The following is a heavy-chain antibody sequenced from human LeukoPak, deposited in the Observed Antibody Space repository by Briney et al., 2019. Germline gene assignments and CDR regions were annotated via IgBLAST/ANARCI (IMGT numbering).Heavy chain of an antibody. CDR1: GFTFSSYG. Sequence: GGSLRLSCAASGFTFSSYGMHWVRQAPGKGLEWVAVISYDGSNKYYADSVKGRFTISRDNSKNTLYLQMNSLRAEDTAVYYCAKDRDTMIVVLDYWGQGTLVTVSS. J-gene: IGHJ4*02. D-gene: IGHD3-22*01. CDR2: ISYDGSNK. CDR3: AKDRDTMIVVLDY. V-gene: IGHV3-30*18.